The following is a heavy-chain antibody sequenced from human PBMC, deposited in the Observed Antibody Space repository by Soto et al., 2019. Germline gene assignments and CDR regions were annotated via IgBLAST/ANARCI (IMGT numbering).Heavy chain of an antibody. D-gene: IGHD2-15*01. Sequence: SETLSLTCTVSGGSIYRSGYYWGRIRQPPGRGLEWIGNIDYNGVTYSNPSLKSRVTISRDTSKNQFSLKLTSVTAADTALYYCGKVLVGATGHTDSDSWGPGTLVTVSA. CDR2: IDYNGVT. CDR3: GKVLVGATGHTDSDS. V-gene: IGHV4-39*01. J-gene: IGHJ4*02. CDR1: GGSIYRSGYY.